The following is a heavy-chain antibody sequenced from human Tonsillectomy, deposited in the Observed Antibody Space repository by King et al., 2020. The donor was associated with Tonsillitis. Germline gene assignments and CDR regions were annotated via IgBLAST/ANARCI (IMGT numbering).Heavy chain of an antibody. D-gene: IGHD6-6*01. CDR3: AKTSYSSSFGMDV. CDR2: ISGSDGST. J-gene: IGHJ6*02. V-gene: IGHV3-23*04. Sequence: VQLVESGGGLVQPGGSLRLSCAASGFTFSNYAMSWVRQAPGKGLEWVSAISGSDGSTSYADSVKGRFTISRDNSKNTLYLQMDSLRAEDTAVYYCAKTSYSSSFGMDVWGQGTTVTVSS. CDR1: GFTFSNYA.